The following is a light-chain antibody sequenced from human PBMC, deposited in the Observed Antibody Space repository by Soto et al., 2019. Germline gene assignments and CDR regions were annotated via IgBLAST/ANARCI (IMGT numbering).Light chain of an antibody. V-gene: IGLV2-14*01. CDR2: EVI. CDR3: SSFTTSSTWV. J-gene: IGLJ3*02. Sequence: QSALTQPASVSGSPGQSITISCTGTSSDVGRYDYVSWFQQHPGRAPKLLIYEVINRPSGVSTRFSGSKSGNTASLTISGLHAEDEAYFYCSSFTTSSTWVFGGGTKLTVL. CDR1: SSDVGRYDY.